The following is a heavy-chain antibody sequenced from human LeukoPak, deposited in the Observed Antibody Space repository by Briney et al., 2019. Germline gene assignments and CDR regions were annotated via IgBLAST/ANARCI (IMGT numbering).Heavy chain of an antibody. CDR1: GGSISSYY. CDR2: IYYSGST. V-gene: IGHV4-59*01. Sequence: SETLSLTCTVSGGSISSYYWSWIRQPPGKGLEWIGYIYYSGSTNYNPSLKSRVTISVDTSKNQFSLKLSSVTAADTAVYYCARGSIAARPGSLFDPWGQGTLVTVSS. D-gene: IGHD6-6*01. CDR3: ARGSIAARPGSLFDP. J-gene: IGHJ5*02.